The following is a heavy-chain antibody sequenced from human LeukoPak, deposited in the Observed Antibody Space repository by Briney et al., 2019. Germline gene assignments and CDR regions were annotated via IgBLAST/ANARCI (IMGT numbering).Heavy chain of an antibody. V-gene: IGHV3-11*06. CDR3: ARDQSTNTYYDFWSGYYTQGWFDP. CDR1: GFTFSDYY. D-gene: IGHD3-3*01. J-gene: IGHJ5*02. Sequence: GGSPRLSCAASGFTFSDYYMSWIRQAPGKGLEWVSYISSSSSYTNYADSVKGRFTISRDNAKNSLYLQMNSLRAEDTAVYYCARDQSTNTYYDFWSGYYTQGWFDPWGQGTLVTVSS. CDR2: ISSSSSYT.